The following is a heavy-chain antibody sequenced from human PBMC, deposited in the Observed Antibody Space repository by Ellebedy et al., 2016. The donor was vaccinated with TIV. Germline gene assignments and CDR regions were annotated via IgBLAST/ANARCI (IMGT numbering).Heavy chain of an antibody. V-gene: IGHV1-18*01. CDR2: ISAYNGDT. CDR1: GYTFTSYG. Sequence: ASVKVSXXASGYTFTSYGISWLRQAPGQGPQWMGWISAYNGDTNYAQKLQGRVTMTTDTSTSTAYMELRSLRSDDTAVYYCARGYCSSTSCLGGYYYYYCMDVWGKGTTVTVSS. D-gene: IGHD2-2*01. CDR3: ARGYCSSTSCLGGYYYYYCMDV. J-gene: IGHJ6*03.